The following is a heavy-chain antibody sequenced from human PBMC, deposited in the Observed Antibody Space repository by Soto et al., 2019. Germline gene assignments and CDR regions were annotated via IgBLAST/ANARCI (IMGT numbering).Heavy chain of an antibody. J-gene: IGHJ4*02. Sequence: PGGSLRLSCAASGSTFSSYSMNWVRQAPGKGLEWVSCISSSSSYTDYADSVKGRFTISRDNAKNSLYLQMNSLRAEDTAIYYCARGSPTILGPSDYWGQGTLVTVSS. D-gene: IGHD3-3*01. CDR2: ISSSSSYT. V-gene: IGHV3-21*01. CDR3: ARGSPTILGPSDY. CDR1: GSTFSSYS.